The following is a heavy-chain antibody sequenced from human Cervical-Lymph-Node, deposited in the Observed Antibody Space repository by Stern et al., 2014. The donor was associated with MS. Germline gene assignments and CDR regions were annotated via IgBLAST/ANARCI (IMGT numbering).Heavy chain of an antibody. CDR1: GGTFSNYA. CDR2: IIPIFGAA. J-gene: IGHJ4*02. CDR3: ARDLTTDYYGSGTYYSYYFDY. V-gene: IGHV1-69*01. D-gene: IGHD3-10*01. Sequence: QVQLVQSGAEVKKPGSSVKVSCKASGGTFSNYAISWVRQAPGQGLEWLGGIIPIFGAANYAHKFQDRTTITAAASTRTAFTELSSLRSEDTAVYYCARDLTTDYYGSGTYYSYYFDYWGQGTLVTVSS.